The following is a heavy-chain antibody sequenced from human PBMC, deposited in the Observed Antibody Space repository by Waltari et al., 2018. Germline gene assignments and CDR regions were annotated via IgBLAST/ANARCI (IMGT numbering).Heavy chain of an antibody. V-gene: IGHV4-34*01. D-gene: IGHD2-21*02. CDR1: GGSFSGYY. CDR3: ARSVAVTPRRGPQHWYFDL. CDR2: INHSGST. J-gene: IGHJ2*01. Sequence: QVQLQQWGAGLLKPSETLSLTCAVYGGSFSGYYWSWIRQPPGKGQEWIGEINHSGSTSYNPSLKSRVTIAVDTSKNQFSLMLSSVTAADTAVDYCARSVAVTPRRGPQHWYFDLWGRGTLVTVSS.